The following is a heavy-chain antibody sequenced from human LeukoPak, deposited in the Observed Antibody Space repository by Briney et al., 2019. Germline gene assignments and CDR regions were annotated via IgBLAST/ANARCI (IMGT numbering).Heavy chain of an antibody. CDR2: MRYDGSYK. Sequence: GGSLTLSCAASGFNFSSYGMHWVRQTPGKGLEWLTFMRYDGSYKTYVDSVKGRFTISRDNSKNTLSLQMNSLKTEDTGVYYCSTDGGADYGDYWGQGTLVTVSS. CDR3: STDGGADYGDY. D-gene: IGHD3-16*01. J-gene: IGHJ4*02. V-gene: IGHV3-30*02. CDR1: GFNFSSYG.